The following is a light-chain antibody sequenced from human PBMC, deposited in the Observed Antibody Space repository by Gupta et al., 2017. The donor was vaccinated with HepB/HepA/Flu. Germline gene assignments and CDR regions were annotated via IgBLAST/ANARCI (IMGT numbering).Light chain of an antibody. CDR2: DAS. V-gene: IGKV1-33*01. Sequence: DIQMTQSPSSLSASIGDRVTITCQPSQDITNYLSWYQQKPGKAPKLLIYDASNLETAVPPTFSGSGSGTDFTLTIIILQPEDFATYYCHQDYELGSTFGDGTKVDF. CDR1: QDITNY. J-gene: IGKJ3*01. CDR3: HQDYELGST.